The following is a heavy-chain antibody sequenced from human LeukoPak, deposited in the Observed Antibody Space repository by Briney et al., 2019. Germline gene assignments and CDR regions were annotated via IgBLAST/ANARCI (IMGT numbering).Heavy chain of an antibody. Sequence: QPGGSLRLSCAASGFTFSSSAMSWVRQASGKGLEWVSAISNNGGYTYYADSVQGRFTISRDNSKSTLCLQMNSLRAEDTAVYYCAKQLGYCSDGSCYFPYWGQGTLVTVSS. V-gene: IGHV3-23*01. CDR1: GFTFSSSA. CDR2: ISNNGGYT. CDR3: AKQLGYCSDGSCYFPY. D-gene: IGHD2-15*01. J-gene: IGHJ4*02.